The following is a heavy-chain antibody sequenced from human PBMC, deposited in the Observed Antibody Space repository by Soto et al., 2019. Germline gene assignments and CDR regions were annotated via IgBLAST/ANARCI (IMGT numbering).Heavy chain of an antibody. D-gene: IGHD2-2*01. CDR1: GGTFSSYA. J-gene: IGHJ5*02. V-gene: IGHV1-69*13. CDR2: IIPIFGTA. CDR3: ARGDIVVVPAAHKWFDP. Sequence: SVKVSCKASGGTFSSYAISWVRQAPGQGLEWMGGIIPIFGTANYAQKFQGRVTITADESTSTAYMELSSLRSEDTAVYYCARGDIVVVPAAHKWFDPWGQGTLVTVSS.